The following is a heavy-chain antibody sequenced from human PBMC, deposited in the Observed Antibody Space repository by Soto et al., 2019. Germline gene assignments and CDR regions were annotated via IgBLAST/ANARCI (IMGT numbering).Heavy chain of an antibody. J-gene: IGHJ4*02. Sequence: QITVKESGLTLVKPTETLTLTCTFSGFSLSRIGMGVGWIRQPPGKALEWLALIYWDDDKRYSPSLSSRLTITKDPSKNAVDLTMTNRDPVYTASYYCARLTRGVYDSGRLWEKFDSWGQGTLVTVSS. CDR2: IYWDDDK. CDR3: ARLTRGVYDSGRLWEKFDS. CDR1: GFSLSRIGMG. V-gene: IGHV2-5*02. D-gene: IGHD5-12*01.